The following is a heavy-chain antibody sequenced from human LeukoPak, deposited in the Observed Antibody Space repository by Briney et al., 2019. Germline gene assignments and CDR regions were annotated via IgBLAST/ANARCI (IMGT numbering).Heavy chain of an antibody. D-gene: IGHD3-10*01. CDR1: GYSISSGYY. V-gene: IGHV4-38-2*02. CDR2: IYHSGST. J-gene: IGHJ6*03. Sequence: PSETLSLTCTVSGYSISSGYYWGWIRQPPGKGLEWIGSIYHSGSTYYNPSLKSRVTISVDTSKNQFSLKLSSVTAADTAVYYCARHGSGSYSYYYYYMDVWGKGTTVTISS. CDR3: ARHGSGSYSYYYYYMDV.